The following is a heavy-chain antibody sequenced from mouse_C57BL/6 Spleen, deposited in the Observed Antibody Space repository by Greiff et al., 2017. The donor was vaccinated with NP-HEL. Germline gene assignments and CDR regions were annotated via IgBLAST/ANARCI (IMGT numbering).Heavy chain of an antibody. J-gene: IGHJ4*01. CDR2: IYPGSGNT. CDR3: ARGRVFDYYGMDY. CDR1: GYIFTDYY. Sequence: LMESGPDLVKPGASVKISCKASGYIFTDYYINWVKQRPGQGLEWIGWIYPGSGNTKYNEKFKGKATLTVDTSSSTAYMQLSSLTSEDSAVYFCARGRVFDYYGMDYWGQGTSVTVSS. V-gene: IGHV1-84*01.